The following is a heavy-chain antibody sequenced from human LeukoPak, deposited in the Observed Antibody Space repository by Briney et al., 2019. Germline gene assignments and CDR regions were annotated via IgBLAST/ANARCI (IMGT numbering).Heavy chain of an antibody. V-gene: IGHV5-51*01. CDR3: ARRGRPGIYFDS. D-gene: IGHD2-15*01. CDR1: GYSFTTYW. J-gene: IGHJ4*02. Sequence: GESLKISCKGSGYSFTTYWIGWVRQMPGKGLEWMGIIYPGDSDTKYSPSFQGQVTISAGKSIRTAYLQWSSLKASDTAMYYCARRGRPGIYFDSWGQGTLVTASS. CDR2: IYPGDSDT.